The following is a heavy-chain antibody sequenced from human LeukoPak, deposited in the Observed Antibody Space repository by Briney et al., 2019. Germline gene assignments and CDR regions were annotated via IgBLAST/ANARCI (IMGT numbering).Heavy chain of an antibody. J-gene: IGHJ4*02. Sequence: PGGSLRLSCAASGFTFSSYTMNWVRQAPGRGLEWVSSISRTTSYIYYADSPKGRFTISRDNAKNSLYLQMNSLRAEDTAVYYCARDPGYCSGGTCYPYFDYWGQGTLVTVSS. D-gene: IGHD2-15*01. CDR1: GFTFSSYT. V-gene: IGHV3-21*01. CDR3: ARDPGYCSGGTCYPYFDY. CDR2: ISRTTSYI.